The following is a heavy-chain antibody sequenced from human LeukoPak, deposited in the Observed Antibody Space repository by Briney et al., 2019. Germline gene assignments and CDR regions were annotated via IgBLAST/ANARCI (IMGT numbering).Heavy chain of an antibody. CDR3: VAFSSWRPFDY. CDR1: GGSISSGGYY. Sequence: PSQTLSLTCTVSGGSISSGGYYWSWIRQHPGKGLEWIGYIYYSGSTYYNPSLKSRVTMSVDTSKNQFSLKLSSVTAADTAVYYCVAFSSWRPFDYWGQGTLVTVSS. CDR2: IYYSGST. V-gene: IGHV4-31*03. J-gene: IGHJ4*02. D-gene: IGHD6-13*01.